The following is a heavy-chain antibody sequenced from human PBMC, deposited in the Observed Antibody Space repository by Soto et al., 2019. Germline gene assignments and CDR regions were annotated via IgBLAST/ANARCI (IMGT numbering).Heavy chain of an antibody. J-gene: IGHJ3*02. CDR2: IIHIFGTA. Sequence: SVNVSCKDSGGTFNSYAISWVRQAPGQGLEWMGGIIHIFGTANYAQKFQGRVTMTADESTSTAYMELSSLRSEDTAVYFCTSARITGTTISAFDIWGQGTMVTVSS. CDR1: GGTFNSYA. D-gene: IGHD1-7*01. CDR3: TSARITGTTISAFDI. V-gene: IGHV1-69*13.